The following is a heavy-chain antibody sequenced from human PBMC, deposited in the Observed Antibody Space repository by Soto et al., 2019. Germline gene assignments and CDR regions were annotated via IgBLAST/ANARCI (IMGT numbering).Heavy chain of an antibody. CDR2: IYHSGST. CDR3: ASYLRPLDAFDI. D-gene: IGHD4-17*01. V-gene: IGHV4-30-2*01. Sequence: SETLSLTCAVSGGSISSGGYSWSWIRQPPGKGLEWIGYIYHSGSTYYNPSLKSRVTISVDRSKNQFSLKLSSVTAADTAVYYCASYLRPLDAFDIWGQGTMVTVS. J-gene: IGHJ3*02. CDR1: GGSISSGGYS.